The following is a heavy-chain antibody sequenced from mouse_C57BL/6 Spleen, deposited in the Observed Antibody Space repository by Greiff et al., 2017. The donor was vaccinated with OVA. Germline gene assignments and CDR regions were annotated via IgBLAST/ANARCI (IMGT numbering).Heavy chain of an antibody. J-gene: IGHJ4*01. CDR1: GYSFTGYY. CDR2: INPSTGGT. Sequence: VHVKQSGPELVKPGASVKISCKASGYSFTGYYMNWVKQSPEKSLEWIGEINPSTGGTTYNQKFKAKATLTVDKSSSTAYMQLKSLTSEDSAVYYCASSGTGYAMDYWGQGTSVTVSS. V-gene: IGHV1-42*01. D-gene: IGHD4-1*01. CDR3: ASSGTGYAMDY.